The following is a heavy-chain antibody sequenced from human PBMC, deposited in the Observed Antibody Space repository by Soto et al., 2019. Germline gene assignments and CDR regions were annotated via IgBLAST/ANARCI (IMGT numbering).Heavy chain of an antibody. Sequence: GGSLRLSCAASGFTFSSYGMHWVRQAPGKGLEWGAVIWYDGSNKYYADSVKGRFTISRDNSKNTLYLQMNSLRAEDTAVYYCSRECYYRSRSYCFYYGMDVWGQGTTVTVSS. CDR3: SRECYYRSRSYCFYYGMDV. CDR2: IWYDGSNK. V-gene: IGHV3-33*01. CDR1: GFTFSSYG. D-gene: IGHD3-10*01. J-gene: IGHJ6*01.